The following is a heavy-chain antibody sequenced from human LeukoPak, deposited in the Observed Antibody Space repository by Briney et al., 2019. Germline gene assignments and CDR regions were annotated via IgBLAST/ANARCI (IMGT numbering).Heavy chain of an antibody. Sequence: GGSLRLSCAASGFVISSYEMNWVRQAPGKGLEWVSYISSSSGTIYYADSVKGRFTTSRDNAKNSLYLQMNSLRDEDMAVYYSARGNWAFDYWGQGTLVTVSS. CDR3: ARGNWAFDY. D-gene: IGHD7-27*01. CDR1: GFVISSYE. V-gene: IGHV3-48*03. J-gene: IGHJ4*02. CDR2: ISSSSGTI.